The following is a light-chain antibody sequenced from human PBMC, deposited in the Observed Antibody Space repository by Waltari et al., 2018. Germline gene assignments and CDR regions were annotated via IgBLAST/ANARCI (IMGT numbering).Light chain of an antibody. V-gene: IGLV3-27*01. CDR2: QDT. Sequence: SYELTQPSSVSVSPGQTARITCSGDLLADRYVRGFQQKPGQAPRLLIYQDTERPSGIPERCAGSRSGTTVTLTISGAQADDEADLYCYSAPANNQGIFGGGTKLTVL. J-gene: IGLJ2*01. CDR1: LLADRY. CDR3: YSAPANNQGI.